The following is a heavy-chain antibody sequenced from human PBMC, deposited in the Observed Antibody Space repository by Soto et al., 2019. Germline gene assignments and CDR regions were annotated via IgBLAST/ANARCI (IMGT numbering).Heavy chain of an antibody. CDR3: ARGTDYPGDNGYYYFDS. CDR2: ISRTSNTI. Sequence: WGSLRLSCAASGFTFSSESMIWLRQAAGKGLEWISFISRTSNTIYYVGSVKGRFTTSSDNGKNFLYLQMNDLRDEDTAVYYCARGTDYPGDNGYYYFDSWGKGTLVTVSS. J-gene: IGHJ4*02. D-gene: IGHD3-3*01. CDR1: GFTFSSES. V-gene: IGHV3-48*02.